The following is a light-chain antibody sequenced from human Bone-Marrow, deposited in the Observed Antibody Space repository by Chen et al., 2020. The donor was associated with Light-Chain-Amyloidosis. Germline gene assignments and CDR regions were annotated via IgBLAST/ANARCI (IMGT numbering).Light chain of an antibody. J-gene: IGLJ3*02. CDR2: ADS. CDR1: NIGSKS. Sequence: SYVLTQPPSVSGAPGQTARITCGGNNIGSKSVHWYQQKPGQAPVLVVYADSGRPSGIPERCSGSNSGNTATLTISRVEAGDEADYYCQVWDSSSDHWVFGGGTKLTVL. CDR3: QVWDSSSDHWV. V-gene: IGLV3-21*02.